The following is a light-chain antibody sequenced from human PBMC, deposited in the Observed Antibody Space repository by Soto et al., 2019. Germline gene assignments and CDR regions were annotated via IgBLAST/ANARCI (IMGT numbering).Light chain of an antibody. CDR1: QSVSSSY. CDR2: DAS. V-gene: IGKV3-20*01. Sequence: EIVLTQSPVTLSLSPGERATLSRRASQSVSSSYLAWYQQKPGQAPRLLIYDASSRATGIPDRFSGSGSGTDFTLTISRLEPEDFAVYYCQQYGNSPLTFGGGTKVDIK. CDR3: QQYGNSPLT. J-gene: IGKJ4*01.